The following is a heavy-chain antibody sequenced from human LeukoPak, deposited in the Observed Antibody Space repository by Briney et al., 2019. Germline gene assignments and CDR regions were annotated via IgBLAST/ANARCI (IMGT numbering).Heavy chain of an antibody. CDR1: GGTFSSYA. V-gene: IGHV1-69*13. D-gene: IGHD6-6*01. J-gene: IGHJ4*02. CDR2: IIPIFGTA. CDR3: AREYSSSAAFDY. Sequence: SVKVSCKASGGTFSSYAISWVRQAPGQGLEWMGGIIPIFGTANYAQKFQGGVTITADESTSTAYMELSSLRSEDTAVYYCAREYSSSAAFDYWGQGTLVTVSS.